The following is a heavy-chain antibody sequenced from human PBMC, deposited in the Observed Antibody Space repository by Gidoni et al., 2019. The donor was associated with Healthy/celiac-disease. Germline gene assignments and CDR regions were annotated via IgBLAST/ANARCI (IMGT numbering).Heavy chain of an antibody. J-gene: IGHJ4*02. Sequence: QVQLVEYGGGVVQPGGSLRLSCAASGFTFSSYGMHWVRQAPGKGLEVVAFIRYDGSNKYYADSVKGRSTISRDNSKNTLYLQMNSLRAEDTAVYYCAKDLAVPLDYWGQGTLVTVSS. CDR2: IRYDGSNK. CDR3: AKDLAVPLDY. V-gene: IGHV3-30*02. CDR1: GFTFSSYG. D-gene: IGHD3-10*01.